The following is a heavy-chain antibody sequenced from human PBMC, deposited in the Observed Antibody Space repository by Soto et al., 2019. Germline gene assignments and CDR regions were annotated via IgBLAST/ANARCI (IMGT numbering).Heavy chain of an antibody. CDR2: ISSSSSTI. D-gene: IGHD6-6*01. CDR1: GFSLSSYA. J-gene: IGHJ4*02. V-gene: IGHV3-48*01. CDR3: ARSYSSSSYRDYFDY. Sequence: GGSLRLSCAASGFSLSSYAMSWVRQAPGKGLEWVSYISSSSSTIYYADSVKGRFTISRDNAKNSLYLQMNSLRAEDTAVYYCARSYSSSSYRDYFDYWGQGTLVTVSS.